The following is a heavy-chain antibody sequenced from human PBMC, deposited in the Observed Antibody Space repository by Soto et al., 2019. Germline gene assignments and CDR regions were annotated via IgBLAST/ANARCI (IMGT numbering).Heavy chain of an antibody. V-gene: IGHV4-39*01. CDR1: GGSIKSSSYY. J-gene: IGHJ4*02. D-gene: IGHD5-12*01. CDR3: ARRVGASGTWWVDY. CDR2: IYYSGTT. Sequence: SETLSLTCTVSGGSIKSSSYYWAWIRQPPGKGLEWIGSIYYSGTTYFNPSLKSRVTISLDTSKNQFSLNLNAVTAADTAVYYCARRVGASGTWWVDYWGQGTLVTVSS.